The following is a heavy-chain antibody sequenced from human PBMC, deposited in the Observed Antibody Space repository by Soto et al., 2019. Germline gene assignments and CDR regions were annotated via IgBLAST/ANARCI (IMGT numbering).Heavy chain of an antibody. V-gene: IGHV1-3*01. Sequence: ASVKVSCKASGYTFTSYAMHWVRQAPGQRLEWMGWINAGNGNTKYSQKFQGRVTITRGTSASTAYMELSSLRSEDTAVYYCARSRLTMIVVVTYFDYWGQGTLVTVSS. CDR3: ARSRLTMIVVVTYFDY. CDR1: GYTFTSYA. CDR2: INAGNGNT. D-gene: IGHD3-22*01. J-gene: IGHJ4*02.